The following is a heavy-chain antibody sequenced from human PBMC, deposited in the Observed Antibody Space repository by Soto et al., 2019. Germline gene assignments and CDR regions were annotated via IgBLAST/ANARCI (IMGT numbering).Heavy chain of an antibody. CDR3: TTGSGWTSDH. CDR1: GGSISNYY. J-gene: IGHJ4*02. CDR2: IHNSENT. Sequence: QVQLQESGPGLVKPSETLSLTCTASGGSISNYYWNWIRQPPGKGLEWIGNIHNSENTNYNPSLMRRLTISLDTSNNQCSLKMNSVTAADTAVYSCTTGSGWTSDHWGRGTLVTVSS. D-gene: IGHD6-19*01. V-gene: IGHV4-59*08.